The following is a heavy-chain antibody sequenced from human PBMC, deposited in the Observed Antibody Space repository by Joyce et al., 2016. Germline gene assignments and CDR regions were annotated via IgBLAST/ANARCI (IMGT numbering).Heavy chain of an antibody. CDR1: GFTVSSDF. V-gene: IGHV3-53*01. CDR3: ATRGA. J-gene: IGHJ6*04. Sequence: VQVVESGGGLIQPGGSLRLSCAVSGFTVSSDFMMWVRQAPGEGLESVSTIYSGTDSTHYAAAVEGRFTISRDNSKNTLSLQMNTLRGEDTARYYCATRGAWGKGTTVTVSS. CDR2: IYSGTDST.